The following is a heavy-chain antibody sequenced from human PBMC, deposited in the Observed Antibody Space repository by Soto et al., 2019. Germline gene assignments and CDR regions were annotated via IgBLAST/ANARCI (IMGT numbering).Heavy chain of an antibody. V-gene: IGHV1-69*13. CDR3: ARPPYDYDSSGYSPDSFDI. J-gene: IGHJ3*02. D-gene: IGHD3-22*01. CDR1: GGTFSSYA. Sequence: SVKVSCKASGGTFSSYAISWVRQAPGQGLEWMGGIIPIFGTANYAQKFQGRVTITADESTSTAYMELSSLKSEDTAVYYCARPPYDYDSSGYSPDSFDIWGQGTMVTVS. CDR2: IIPIFGTA.